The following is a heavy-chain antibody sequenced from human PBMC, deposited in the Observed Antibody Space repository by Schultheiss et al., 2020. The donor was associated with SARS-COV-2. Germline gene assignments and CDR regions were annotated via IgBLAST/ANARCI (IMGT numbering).Heavy chain of an antibody. CDR3: ARGGYYYDSSGYYYYYGMDV. V-gene: IGHV4-61*02. Sequence: SETLSLTCTVSGGSISSGGHYWSWIRQPAGKGLEWIGRIYTSGSTNYNPSLKSRVTISVDTSKNQFSLKLSSVTAADTAVYYCARGGYYYDSSGYYYYYGMDVWGQGTTVTVSS. D-gene: IGHD3-22*01. CDR2: IYTSGST. CDR1: GGSISSGGHY. J-gene: IGHJ6*02.